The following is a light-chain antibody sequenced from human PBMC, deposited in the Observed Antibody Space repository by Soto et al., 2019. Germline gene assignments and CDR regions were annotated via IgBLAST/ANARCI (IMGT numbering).Light chain of an antibody. CDR1: SSDVGGYDY. J-gene: IGLJ3*02. CDR3: SSYAGSNNLV. CDR2: EVN. Sequence: QSVLTQPHSASGSPGQSVTISCTGTSSDVGGYDYVSWYQHHPGKAPKLMIYEVNKRPSGVPDRFSGSKSGNTASLTVSGLQAEDEADYYCSSYAGSNNLVFGGGTKVTVL. V-gene: IGLV2-8*01.